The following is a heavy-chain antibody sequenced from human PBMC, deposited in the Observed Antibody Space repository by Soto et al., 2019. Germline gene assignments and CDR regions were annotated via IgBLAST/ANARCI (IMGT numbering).Heavy chain of an antibody. D-gene: IGHD2-15*01. CDR3: AAYCSSITGTPFHGYS. CDR2: INKDESEQ. V-gene: IGHV3-7*03. J-gene: IGHJ4*02. Sequence: EVQLVESGGGLVQPGGSLRLSCVVSGFSFGDYWMSWLRQAPGKGLEWVANINKDESEQYYGHSVKGRFTISRDNAKNSLYLQMNNLRAEDTAVYFCAAYCSSITGTPFHGYSWGQGTLVTVSS. CDR1: GFSFGDYW.